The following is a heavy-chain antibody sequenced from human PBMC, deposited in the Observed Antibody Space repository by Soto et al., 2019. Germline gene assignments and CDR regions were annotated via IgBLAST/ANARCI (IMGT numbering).Heavy chain of an antibody. D-gene: IGHD3-10*01. CDR1: GGTFSSYT. Sequence: GASVKVSYKASGGTFSSYTISWVRQAPGQGLEWMGRIIPILGIANYAQKFQGRVTITADKSTSTAYMELSSLRSEDTAVYYCASSYYYGSGTPGAFDIWGQGTMVTVSS. J-gene: IGHJ3*02. CDR2: IIPILGIA. V-gene: IGHV1-69*02. CDR3: ASSYYYGSGTPGAFDI.